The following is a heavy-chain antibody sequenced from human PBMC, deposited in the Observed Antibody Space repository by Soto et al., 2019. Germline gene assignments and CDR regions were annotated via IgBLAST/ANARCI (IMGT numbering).Heavy chain of an antibody. V-gene: IGHV1-69*01. J-gene: IGHJ6*02. Sequence: VKVSCKASGGTFSNHASSWVRQAPGQGLEWVGGIIPMFPTADYAQRFQGRVTITADDSTTTVYMELSGLRSEDTAMYYCARDDATYCGGDCYRYFYYGFEFRGQGTTVTVSS. CDR2: IIPMFPTA. CDR1: GGTFSNHA. CDR3: ARDDATYCGGDCYRYFYYGFEF. D-gene: IGHD2-21*02.